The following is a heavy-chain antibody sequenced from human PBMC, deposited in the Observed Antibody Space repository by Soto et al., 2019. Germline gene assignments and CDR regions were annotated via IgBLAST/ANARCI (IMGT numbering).Heavy chain of an antibody. V-gene: IGHV3-48*02. CDR2: ISYDSDTI. CDR3: ARLYYDYV. D-gene: IGHD3-3*01. CDR1: GFTFGTYS. Sequence: GGSLRLSCAGSGFTFGTYSMNWVRQAAGKGLEWIAYISYDSDTIQYADSVKGRFTISRDNAKNSLYLQMNSLGDEDTAVYYCARLYYDYVWGQGTTVTVSS. J-gene: IGHJ6*02.